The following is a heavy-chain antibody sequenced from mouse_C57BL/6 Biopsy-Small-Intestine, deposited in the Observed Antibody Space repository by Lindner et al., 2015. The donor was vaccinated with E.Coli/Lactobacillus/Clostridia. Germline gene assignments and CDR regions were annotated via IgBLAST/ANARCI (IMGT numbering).Heavy chain of an antibody. J-gene: IGHJ2*01. CDR2: IYPRSGNT. CDR1: GYTFTSYG. D-gene: IGHD1-1*01. CDR3: AREGLLLRSYYFDY. Sequence: VQLQESGSELARPGASVKPSCKASGYTFTSYGISWVKQRTGQGLEWIGDIYPRSGNTYYNEKFKGKATLTADKSSSTAYMELRSLTSEDSAVYFCAREGLLLRSYYFDYWGQGTTLTVSS. V-gene: IGHV1-81*01.